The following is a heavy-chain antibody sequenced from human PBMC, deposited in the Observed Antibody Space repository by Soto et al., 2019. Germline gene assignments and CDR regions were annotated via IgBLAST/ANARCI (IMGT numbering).Heavy chain of an antibody. D-gene: IGHD3-10*01. V-gene: IGHV4-30-4*01. J-gene: IGHJ6*02. CDR2: ISYSGSS. CDR3: ARDRRFYYGSGSYWYYGMDV. Sequence: SETLSLTCTVSGGSISSGDYYWSWIRQPPGKGLEWIGYISYSGSSDYSPSLQSRVILSVDTSKNQFSLKLTSVTAADTAVYYCARDRRFYYGSGSYWYYGMDVWGQGTTVTVSS. CDR1: GGSISSGDYY.